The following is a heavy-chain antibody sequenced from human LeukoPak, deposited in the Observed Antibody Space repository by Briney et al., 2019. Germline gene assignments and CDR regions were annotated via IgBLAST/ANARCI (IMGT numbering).Heavy chain of an antibody. J-gene: IGHJ4*02. V-gene: IGHV1-2*02. D-gene: IGHD3-22*01. CDR1: GYTFTGYY. Sequence: ASVKVSCKASGYTFTGYYMHWVRQAPGQGLEWMGWINPNSGGTNYAQKFQGRVTVTRDTSISTAYMELSRLRSDDTAAYYCARGVYEGYYYDSRFDYWGQGTLVTVSS. CDR3: ARGVYEGYYYDSRFDY. CDR2: INPNSGGT.